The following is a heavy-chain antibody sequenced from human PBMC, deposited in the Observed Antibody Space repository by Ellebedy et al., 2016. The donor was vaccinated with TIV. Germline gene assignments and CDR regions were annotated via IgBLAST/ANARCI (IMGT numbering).Heavy chain of an antibody. CDR3: ARDMFWARWGFDY. D-gene: IGHD3-10*02. J-gene: IGHJ4*02. CDR1: GYTFTSYA. CDR2: INAGNGNT. V-gene: IGHV1-3*01. Sequence: ASVKVSCXASGYTFTSYAMHWVRQAPGQRLEWMGWINAGNGNTKYSQKFQGRVTITRDTSASTAYMELSSLRSEDTAVYYCARDMFWARWGFDYWGQGILVIVSS.